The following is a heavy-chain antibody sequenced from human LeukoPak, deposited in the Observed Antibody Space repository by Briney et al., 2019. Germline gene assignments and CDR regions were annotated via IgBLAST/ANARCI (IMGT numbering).Heavy chain of an antibody. Sequence: SYXISWXXQAPXXVLEWMGWIIPIFGTANYAQKFQGTVTITADESTSTAYMELSSLRSEDTAVYYCARGTLPNGPWGQGTLVTVSS. J-gene: IGHJ5*02. V-gene: IGHV1-69*01. D-gene: IGHD2-8*01. CDR2: IIPIFGTA. CDR3: ARGTLPNGP. CDR1: SYX.